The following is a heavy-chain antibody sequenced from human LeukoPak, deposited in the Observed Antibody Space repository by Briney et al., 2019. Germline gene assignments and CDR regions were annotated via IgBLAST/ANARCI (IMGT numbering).Heavy chain of an antibody. V-gene: IGHV4-59*01. CDR2: IYYSGST. J-gene: IGHJ3*02. Sequence: PSETLSLTCTVSGGSISSYYWSWIRHPPGKGLEWIGYIYYSGSTNYHPSLKSRVTMSVDTSKNQFSLKLSSVTAADTAVYYCARYQTPIAAAGSRYAFDIWGQGTMVTVSS. CDR3: ARYQTPIAAAGSRYAFDI. CDR1: GGSISSYY. D-gene: IGHD6-13*01.